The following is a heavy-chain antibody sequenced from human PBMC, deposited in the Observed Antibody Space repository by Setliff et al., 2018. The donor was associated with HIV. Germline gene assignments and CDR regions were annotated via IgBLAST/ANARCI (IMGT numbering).Heavy chain of an antibody. V-gene: IGHV4-34*01. Sequence: PSETLSLTCAVYGGSFSGYYWSWIRQPPGKGLEWIGEINHSGSTNYNTSLKSRVTISVDTSKNQFSLKLNSVTAADTAVYYCARGAGYYGSGSSLPLGYWGQGTLVTVSS. D-gene: IGHD3-10*01. J-gene: IGHJ4*02. CDR1: GGSFSGYY. CDR3: ARGAGYYGSGSSLPLGY. CDR2: INHSGST.